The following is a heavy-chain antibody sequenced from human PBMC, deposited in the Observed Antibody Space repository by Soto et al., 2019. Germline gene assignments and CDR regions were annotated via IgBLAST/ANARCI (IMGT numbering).Heavy chain of an antibody. Sequence: ASVKVSCKASGYTFTSYDINWVRQATGQGLEWMGWMNPNSGNTGYAQKFQGRVTMTRNTSISTAYMELSSLRSEDTAVYYCAGHDILTGYYKAPWYYYMDVWGKGTTVTVSS. D-gene: IGHD3-9*01. CDR2: MNPNSGNT. CDR1: GYTFTSYD. CDR3: AGHDILTGYYKAPWYYYMDV. V-gene: IGHV1-8*01. J-gene: IGHJ6*03.